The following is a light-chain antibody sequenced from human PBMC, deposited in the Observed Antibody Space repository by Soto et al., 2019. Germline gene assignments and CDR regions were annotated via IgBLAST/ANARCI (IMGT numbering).Light chain of an antibody. CDR3: AAWDDSLSVL. CDR2: RNS. Sequence: QPVLTQPPSASGTPGQRVTISCFGSSSNIGSYYVYWYQQLPGTAPKLLIYRNSQRPSGVPDRFSGSKSGTSASLAISGLWSEDEADYYCAAWDDSLSVLFGGGTKLTVL. V-gene: IGLV1-47*03. CDR1: SSNIGSYY. J-gene: IGLJ2*01.